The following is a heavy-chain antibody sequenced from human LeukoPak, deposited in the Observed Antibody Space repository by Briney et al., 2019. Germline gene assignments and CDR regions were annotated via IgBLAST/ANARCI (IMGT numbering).Heavy chain of an antibody. CDR3: ARGIESYGDYGY. CDR1: GGSISGSY. CDR2: MYNSGST. J-gene: IGHJ4*02. Sequence: SETLSLTCTVSGGSISGSYWSWTRQPPGKGLEWIAYMYNSGSTNYNPSLKSRVTISIDTSKNQFSLKLSSLTAADTAIYYCARGIESYGDYGYWGQGTLVTVSS. D-gene: IGHD4-17*01. V-gene: IGHV4-59*01.